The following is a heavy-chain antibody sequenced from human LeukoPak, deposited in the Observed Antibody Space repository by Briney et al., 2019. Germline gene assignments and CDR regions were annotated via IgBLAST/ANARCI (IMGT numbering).Heavy chain of an antibody. J-gene: IGHJ3*01. CDR2: VSKSGST. D-gene: IGHD3-16*01. CDR3: ARDDYGVFDAFDV. V-gene: IGHV4-4*08. CDR1: GGSITSHF. Sequence: SETLSLTCTVSGGSITSHFWTWVWQAPGKGLEWVGYVSKSGSTNYNPSLQSRITISVDTSKNQFFLKLTSMTAADTAVYFCARDDYGVFDAFDVWGQGTVVTVSS.